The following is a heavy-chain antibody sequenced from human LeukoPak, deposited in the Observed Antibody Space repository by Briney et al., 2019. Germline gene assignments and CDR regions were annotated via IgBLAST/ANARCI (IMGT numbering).Heavy chain of an antibody. Sequence: GGSLRLSCAASGFTFSSYGMHWVRQAPGKGLEWVAVIWYDGSNKYYADSVKGRFTISRDHSKNTLYLQMNSLRAEDTAVYYCARDLRLRLRELSLYYFDYWGQGTLVTVSS. V-gene: IGHV3-33*01. CDR3: ARDLRLRLRELSLYYFDY. D-gene: IGHD3-16*02. CDR1: GFTFSSYG. J-gene: IGHJ4*02. CDR2: IWYDGSNK.